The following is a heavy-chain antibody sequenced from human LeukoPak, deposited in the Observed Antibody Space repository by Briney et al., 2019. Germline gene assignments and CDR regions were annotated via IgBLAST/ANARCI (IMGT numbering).Heavy chain of an antibody. CDR3: ARVHCSSARCLDY. D-gene: IGHD2-2*01. CDR1: GFTFSSYS. Sequence: PGGSLRLSCAASGFTFSSYSMNWARQAPGKGLEWVSSISSSSSYIYYADSVKGRFTISRDNAKNSLYLQMNSLRVEDTAVYYCARVHCSSARCLDYWGQGTLVTVSS. J-gene: IGHJ4*02. V-gene: IGHV3-21*01. CDR2: ISSSSSYI.